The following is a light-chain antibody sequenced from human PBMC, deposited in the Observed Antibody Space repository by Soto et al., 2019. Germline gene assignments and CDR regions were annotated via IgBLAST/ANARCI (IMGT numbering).Light chain of an antibody. CDR3: QQYYSYPRT. V-gene: IGKV1-8*01. J-gene: IGKJ1*01. Sequence: AIQMTQSPSSFSASTGERVTITCRASQGISSYLACYQQKPGKAPKLLIYAASTLKSVFPSRFSGSRSGTDFTLTISCLQSEDFATYYCQQYYSYPRTFGQGTKVEIK. CDR2: AAS. CDR1: QGISSY.